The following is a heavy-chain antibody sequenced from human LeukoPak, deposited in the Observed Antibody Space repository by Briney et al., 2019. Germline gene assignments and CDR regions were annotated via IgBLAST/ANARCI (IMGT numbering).Heavy chain of an antibody. V-gene: IGHV3-11*06. CDR3: ARERSCSSTSCYEIAVAGTGAFDI. CDR2: ISSSSSYT. Sequence: GGSLRLSCAAPGFTFSDYYMSWIRQAPGKGLEWVSYISSSSSYTNYADSVKGRFTISRDNAKNSLYLQMNSLRAEDTAVYYCARERSCSSTSCYEIAVAGTGAFDIWGQGTMVTVSS. J-gene: IGHJ3*02. CDR1: GFTFSDYY. D-gene: IGHD2-2*01.